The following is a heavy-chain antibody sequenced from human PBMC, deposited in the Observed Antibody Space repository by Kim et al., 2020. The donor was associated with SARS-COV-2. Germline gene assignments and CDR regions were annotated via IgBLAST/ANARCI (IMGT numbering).Heavy chain of an antibody. CDR3: ARESVTGSDAFDI. J-gene: IGHJ3*02. V-gene: IGHV3-48*03. D-gene: IGHD2-15*01. Sequence: GGSLRLSCAPSGFTFSSYEINWVRQAPGKGLEWVSYISDSGSTTYYADSVKGRFTISRDNDKKSLFLQMNSLRAEDTAVYYCARESVTGSDAFDIWGQGTLVTASS. CDR2: ISDSGSTT. CDR1: GFTFSSYE.